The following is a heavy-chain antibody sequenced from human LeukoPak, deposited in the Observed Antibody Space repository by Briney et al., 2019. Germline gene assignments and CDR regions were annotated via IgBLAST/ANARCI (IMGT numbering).Heavy chain of an antibody. J-gene: IGHJ4*02. CDR3: ARPLRAVAGILSY. CDR1: GYTFTSYD. D-gene: IGHD6-19*01. V-gene: IGHV1-8*01. Sequence: GASVKVSCKASGYTFTSYDINWVRQATGQGLEWMGWMNPNSGNTGYAQKFQGRVTMTRNTSISTAYMELSSLRSEDTAVYYCARPLRAVAGILSYWGQGTLVTVSS. CDR2: MNPNSGNT.